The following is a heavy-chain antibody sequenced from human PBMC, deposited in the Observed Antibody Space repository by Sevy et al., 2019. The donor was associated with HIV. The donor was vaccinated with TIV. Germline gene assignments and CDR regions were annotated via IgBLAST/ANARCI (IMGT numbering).Heavy chain of an antibody. D-gene: IGHD3-22*01. V-gene: IGHV3-30-3*01. Sequence: GGSLRLSCVASGFSFSTHAIHWVHQAPGKVLEWVAVIAYDGSNKYYADSVKGRFTISRDNSKNTLYLQMNSLRAEDAALYYCARDLGYVSSGYVPATNYWGQGTLVTVS. CDR3: ARDLGYVSSGYVPATNY. CDR2: IAYDGSNK. J-gene: IGHJ4*02. CDR1: GFSFSTHA.